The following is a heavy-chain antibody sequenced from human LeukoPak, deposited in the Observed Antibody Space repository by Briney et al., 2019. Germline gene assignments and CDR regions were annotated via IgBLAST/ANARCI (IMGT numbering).Heavy chain of an antibody. CDR3: ARFNGSGSYFDF. CDR2: IIPIFGTA. D-gene: IGHD3-10*01. V-gene: IGHV1-69*05. J-gene: IGHJ4*02. CDR1: GGTFSSYA. Sequence: GASVKVSCKASGGTFSSYAISWVRQAPGQGLEWMGGIIPIFGTANYAQKFQGRVTITTDESTSTAYMELSSLRSEDTAVYCCARFNGSGSYFDFWGKGTLVTVSS.